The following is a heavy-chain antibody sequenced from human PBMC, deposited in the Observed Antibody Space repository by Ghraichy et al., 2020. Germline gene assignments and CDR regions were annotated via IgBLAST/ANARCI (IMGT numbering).Heavy chain of an antibody. J-gene: IGHJ5*02. CDR3: ARYDYGNFDP. CDR1: GFTFSSYW. CDR2: IKQDGGEK. D-gene: IGHD4-17*01. V-gene: IGHV3-7*01. Sequence: GGSLRLSCAASGFTFSSYWMTWIRQAPGKGLEWVANIKQDGGEKYYVDSVKGRFTISRDNAKNSLYLQMNSLRVEETAVYYCARYDYGNFDPWGQGTLVTVSS.